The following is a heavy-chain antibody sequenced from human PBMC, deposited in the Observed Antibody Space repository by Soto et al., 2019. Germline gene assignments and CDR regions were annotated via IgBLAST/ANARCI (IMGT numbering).Heavy chain of an antibody. CDR2: INHSGST. CDR3: ARAPETYYYDSSGYYDR. D-gene: IGHD3-22*01. V-gene: IGHV4-34*01. J-gene: IGHJ5*02. Sequence: PSETLSLTCAVYGGSFSGYYWSWIRQPPGKGLEWIGEINHSGSTNYNPSLKSRVTISVDTSKNKFSLKLSSVTAADTAVYYCARAPETYYYDSSGYYDRWGQGTLVT. CDR1: GGSFSGYY.